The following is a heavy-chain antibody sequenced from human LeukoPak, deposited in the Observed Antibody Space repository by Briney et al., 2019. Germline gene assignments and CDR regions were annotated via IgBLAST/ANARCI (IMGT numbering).Heavy chain of an antibody. CDR2: ISAYNGNT. V-gene: IGHV1-18*01. Sequence: ASVKVSCKASGYTFTSYGISWVRQATGQGLEWMGWISAYNGNTNYAQKLQGRVTMTTDTSTRTAYMELRSLRSDDTAVYYCAXDMVTDPDYGDYWGQGTLVTVSS. CDR1: GYTFTSYG. J-gene: IGHJ4*02. CDR3: AXDMVTDPDYGDY. D-gene: IGHD5-18*01.